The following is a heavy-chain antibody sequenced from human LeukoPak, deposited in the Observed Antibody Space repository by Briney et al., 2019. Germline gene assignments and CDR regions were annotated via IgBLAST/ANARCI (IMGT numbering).Heavy chain of an antibody. D-gene: IGHD6-6*01. CDR2: ISSSSSSI. CDR3: ARGGAARPDY. Sequence: GGSLRLSCAASGFTFSNYGMDWVRQAPGKGLEWLSYISSSSSSIYYADSVKGRFTISRDNAKNSLFLQMNSLRAEDTAVYYCARGGAARPDYWGQGTLVTASS. CDR1: GFTFSNYG. V-gene: IGHV3-48*01. J-gene: IGHJ4*02.